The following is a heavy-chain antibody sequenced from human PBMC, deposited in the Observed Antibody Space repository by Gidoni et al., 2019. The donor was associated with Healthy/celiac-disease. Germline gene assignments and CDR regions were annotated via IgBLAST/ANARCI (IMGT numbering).Heavy chain of an antibody. D-gene: IGHD1-1*01. CDR3: ARHNWNDVYYFDY. Sequence: EVQLVESGGGLVQPGGSLRLSCAASGFTVRSNYMSWVRQAPGEGLEWVSVIYSGGSTYYADSVKGRFTISRHNSKNTLYLQMNSLRAEDTAVYYCARHNWNDVYYFDYWGQGTLVTVSS. J-gene: IGHJ4*02. CDR2: IYSGGST. V-gene: IGHV3-53*04. CDR1: GFTVRSNY.